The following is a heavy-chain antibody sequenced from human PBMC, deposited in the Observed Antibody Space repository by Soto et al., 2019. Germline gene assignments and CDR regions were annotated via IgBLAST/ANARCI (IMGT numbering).Heavy chain of an antibody. J-gene: IGHJ4*02. CDR1: GFAVSSSV. V-gene: IGHV3-33*08. CDR3: AKVKRPPPPYSAYEPFDS. CDR2: FWTDGTTK. D-gene: IGHD5-12*01. Sequence: QVQLVESGGGVVQPGGSLRLSCDTSGFAVSSSVMHWVRQAPGKGLEWVAVFWTDGTTKYYADSVKGRFTISRDYSKNTLYLEMTSLRPEDTALYYCAKVKRPPPPYSAYEPFDSWGQGTLVSVST.